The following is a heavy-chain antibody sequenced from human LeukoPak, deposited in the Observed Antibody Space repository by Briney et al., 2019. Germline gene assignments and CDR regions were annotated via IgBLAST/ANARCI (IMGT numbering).Heavy chain of an antibody. V-gene: IGHV4-59*01. J-gene: IGHJ5*02. Sequence: SETLSLTCTVSGGSISSYYWSWIRQPPGKGLEWIGYIYYSGSTNYNPSLKSRVTISVDTSKNQFSLKLSSVTAADTAVYYSARDSSGYCSGGSCLQNWFDPWGQGTLVTVSS. CDR1: GGSISSYY. D-gene: IGHD2-15*01. CDR2: IYYSGST. CDR3: ARDSSGYCSGGSCLQNWFDP.